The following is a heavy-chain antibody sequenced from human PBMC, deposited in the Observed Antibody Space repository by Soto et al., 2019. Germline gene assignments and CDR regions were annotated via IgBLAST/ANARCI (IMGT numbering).Heavy chain of an antibody. CDR2: INSDGSTT. CDR3: ASLTGTYVISKTH. J-gene: IGHJ4*02. Sequence: GGSLRLSCAASGFTFSSHWMHWVRQAPGKGLVWCSRINSDGSTTKYADSVKGRFTISRDNAKNTVSLQMNSLRAEDTAVYYCASLTGTYVISKTHWGQGVLVTVSS. V-gene: IGHV3-74*01. D-gene: IGHD3-22*01. CDR1: GFTFSSHW.